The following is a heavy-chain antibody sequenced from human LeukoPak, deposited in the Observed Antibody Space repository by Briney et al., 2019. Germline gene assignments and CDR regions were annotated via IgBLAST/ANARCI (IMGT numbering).Heavy chain of an antibody. CDR2: IYYSGST. CDR3: AIDWYGGFDY. CDR1: GGSISSYY. J-gene: IGHJ4*02. Sequence: PSETLSLTCTVSGGSISSYYWSWIRQPPGKGLEWIGYIYYSGSTNYNPSLKSRVTISVDTSKNQFSLKLSSVTAADTAVYYCAIDWYGGFDYWCQGTLVTVSS. V-gene: IGHV4-59*01. D-gene: IGHD1-26*01.